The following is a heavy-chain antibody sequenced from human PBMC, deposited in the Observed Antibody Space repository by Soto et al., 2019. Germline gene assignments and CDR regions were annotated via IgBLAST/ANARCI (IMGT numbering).Heavy chain of an antibody. CDR3: AHIHTRGYSFAY. CDR1: GFSLYTSQVG. J-gene: IGHJ4*01. Sequence: SGAPLGNPKRTLTVNCTFAGFSLYTSQVGVGLILQPPGKALEWLAHVYWNDDKYYSLSLKSRLTISKDTSKSQVVLTMTNMDPVDTATYYCAHIHTRGYSFAYWGHGALVTGS. V-gene: IGHV2-5*01. CDR2: VYWNDDK.